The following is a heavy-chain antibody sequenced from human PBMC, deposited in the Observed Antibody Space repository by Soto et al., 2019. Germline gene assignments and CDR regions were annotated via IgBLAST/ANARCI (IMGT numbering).Heavy chain of an antibody. CDR2: IYYSGST. J-gene: IGHJ4*02. V-gene: IGHV4-61*01. CDR3: ARAFLIVATHVEEKYTDY. CDR1: GGSVSSGSYY. D-gene: IGHD5-12*01. Sequence: PSETLSLTCTVSGGSVSSGSYYWSWIRQPPGKGLEWIRYIYYSGSTNYNPSLKSRVTISVDTSKNQFSLKLSSVTAADTAVYYCARAFLIVATHVEEKYTDYWGRGTLVTVSS.